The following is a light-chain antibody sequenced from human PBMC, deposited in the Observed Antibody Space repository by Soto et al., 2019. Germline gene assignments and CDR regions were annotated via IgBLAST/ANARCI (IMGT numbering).Light chain of an antibody. CDR3: AATDDSLGGPV. Sequence: QSVLTQPPSASGTPGQRVTISCSGSSSNIETNYVYWYQHLPGAAPKLLIFTNNRRPSGVPDRFSASKSGTSASLAISGLRSEDEGDYYCAATDDSLGGPVFGGGTKVTVL. CDR1: SSNIETNY. CDR2: TNN. V-gene: IGLV1-47*02. J-gene: IGLJ2*01.